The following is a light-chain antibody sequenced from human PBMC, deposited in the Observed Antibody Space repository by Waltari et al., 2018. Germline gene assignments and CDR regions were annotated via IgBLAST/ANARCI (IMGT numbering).Light chain of an antibody. CDR1: QSLLHSNGYNY. CDR3: MQALQTSFT. CDR2: LGS. J-gene: IGKJ3*01. Sequence: DIVMTQSPLSLPVNPGEPAAIPCRSSQSLLHSNGYNYLDWYLQKPGQSPQLLIYLGSNRASGVPDRFSGSGSGTDFTLKISRVEAEDVGVYYCMQALQTSFTFGPGTKVDIK. V-gene: IGKV2-28*01.